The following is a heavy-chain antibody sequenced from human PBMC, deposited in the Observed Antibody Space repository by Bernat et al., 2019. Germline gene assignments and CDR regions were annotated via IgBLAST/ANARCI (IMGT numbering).Heavy chain of an antibody. Sequence: EVQLVESGGGLVQPGGSLRLSCAASGFTFSSYSMNWVRQAPGKGLEWVSYISSSSSTIYYADSVKGRFTISRDNAKNSLYLQMNSLRAEDTAVYYCARDRSYYDSSGYYVERSAFDIWGQGTMVTVSS. V-gene: IGHV3-48*01. CDR1: GFTFSSYS. CDR2: ISSSSSTI. D-gene: IGHD3-22*01. J-gene: IGHJ3*02. CDR3: ARDRSYYDSSGYYVERSAFDI.